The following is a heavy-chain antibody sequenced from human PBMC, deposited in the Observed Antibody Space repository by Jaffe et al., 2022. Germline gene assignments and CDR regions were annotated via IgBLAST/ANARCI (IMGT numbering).Heavy chain of an antibody. Sequence: EVQLVESGGGLVQPGGSLRLSCAASGFTFSSYEMNWVRQAPGKGLEWVSYISSSGSTIYYADSVKGRFTISRDNAKNSLYLQMNSLRAEDTAVYYCARVLLLWFGELFPFDYWGQGTLVTVSS. CDR3: ARVLLLWFGELFPFDY. CDR2: ISSSGSTI. V-gene: IGHV3-48*03. CDR1: GFTFSSYE. D-gene: IGHD3-10*01. J-gene: IGHJ4*02.